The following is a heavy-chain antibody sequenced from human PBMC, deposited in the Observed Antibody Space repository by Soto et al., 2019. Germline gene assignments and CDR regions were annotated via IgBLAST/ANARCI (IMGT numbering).Heavy chain of an antibody. Sequence: GGSLRLSCAASGFTFSSYGMHWVRQAPGKGLEWVAVIWYDGSNKYYADSVKGRFTISRDNSKNTLYLQMNSLRAEDTAVYYCARDIGYDILTGPDYWGQGTLVTVSS. CDR2: IWYDGSNK. CDR3: ARDIGYDILTGPDY. D-gene: IGHD3-9*01. CDR1: GFTFSSYG. J-gene: IGHJ4*02. V-gene: IGHV3-33*01.